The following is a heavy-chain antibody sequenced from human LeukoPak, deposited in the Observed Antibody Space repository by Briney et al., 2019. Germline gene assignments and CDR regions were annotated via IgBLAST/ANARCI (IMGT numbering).Heavy chain of an antibody. CDR2: IKQDGSEK. J-gene: IGHJ4*02. D-gene: IGHD1-26*01. CDR3: ARPETWEGYLPDY. CDR1: GFTFSSYG. V-gene: IGHV3-7*01. Sequence: PGGSLRLSCAASGFTFSSYGMNWVRQAPGKGLEWVANIKQDGSEKYYVDSVKGRFTISRDNAKNSLYLQMNSLRAEDTAVYYCARPETWEGYLPDYWGQGTLVTVSS.